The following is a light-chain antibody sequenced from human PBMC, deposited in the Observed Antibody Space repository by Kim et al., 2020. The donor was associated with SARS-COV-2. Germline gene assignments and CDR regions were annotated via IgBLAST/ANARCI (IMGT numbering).Light chain of an antibody. CDR1: SSDVGGYNY. CDR3: SSYAGSNNFV. CDR2: EVS. V-gene: IGLV2-8*01. Sequence: QSALTQPPSASGSPGQSVTISSTGTSSDVGGYNYVSWYQQHPGKAPKLMIYEVSKRPSGVPDRFSGSKSGNTASLTVSGLQADDEADYYCSSYAGSNNFVFGTGTKVTVL. J-gene: IGLJ1*01.